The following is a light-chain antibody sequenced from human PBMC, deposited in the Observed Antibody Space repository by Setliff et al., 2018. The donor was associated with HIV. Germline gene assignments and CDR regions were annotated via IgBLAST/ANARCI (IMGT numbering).Light chain of an antibody. J-gene: IGLJ1*01. Sequence: QAVVTQEPSLTVSPGGTVTLTCGSSTGAVTSGHYPYWFQQKPGQAPRTLIYDTSNKHSWTPAHFSGSLLGGKAALTLSGAQPEDEADYYCLLSYSGARSGVFGTGTKVTVL. CDR2: DTS. CDR1: TGAVTSGHY. V-gene: IGLV7-46*01. CDR3: LLSYSGARSGV.